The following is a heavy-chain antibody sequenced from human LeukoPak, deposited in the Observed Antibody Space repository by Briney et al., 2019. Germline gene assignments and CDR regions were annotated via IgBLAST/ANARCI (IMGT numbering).Heavy chain of an antibody. CDR3: ARDPIGSRWPYYFDF. V-gene: IGHV1-8*01. CDR2: MSPNSGDT. J-gene: IGHJ4*02. Sequence: GASVKVSCKASGYTFTSYDFSWVRQATGQRPEWMGWMSPNSGDTGYSQKFQARVTITRDTSASTAYMELSSLRSEDTAVYYCARDPIGSRWPYYFDFWGQGTLVTVSS. CDR1: GYTFTSYD. D-gene: IGHD6-13*01.